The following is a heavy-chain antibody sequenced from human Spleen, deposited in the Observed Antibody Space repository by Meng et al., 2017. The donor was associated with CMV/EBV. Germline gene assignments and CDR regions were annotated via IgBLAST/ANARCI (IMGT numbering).Heavy chain of an antibody. CDR2: INPSGGGT. CDR3: ARDRREGSTAWFDP. Sequence: TSGYPFISYGISWVRQAPGQGLEWMGMINPSGGGTNYAQKFQGRVTMTRDTSTRTVYMDLSSLRSEDTAVYYCARDRREGSTAWFDPWGQGTLVTVSS. CDR1: GYPFISYG. V-gene: IGHV1-46*01. D-gene: IGHD4-11*01. J-gene: IGHJ5*02.